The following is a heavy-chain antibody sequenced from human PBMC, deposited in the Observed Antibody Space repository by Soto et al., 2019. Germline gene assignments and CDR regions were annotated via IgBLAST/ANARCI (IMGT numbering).Heavy chain of an antibody. J-gene: IGHJ4*02. CDR3: ARGGGVGAPPGADY. D-gene: IGHD1-26*01. Sequence: SVKVSCKASGGTFSSYAISWVRQAPGQGLEWMGGIIPIFGTANYAQKFQGRVTITADKSTSTAYMELSSLRSEDTAVYFCARGGGVGAPPGADYWGQGTLVTVSS. CDR1: GGTFSSYA. CDR2: IIPIFGTA. V-gene: IGHV1-69*06.